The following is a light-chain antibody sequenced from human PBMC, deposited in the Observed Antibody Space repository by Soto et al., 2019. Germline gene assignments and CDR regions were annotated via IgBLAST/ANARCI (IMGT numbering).Light chain of an antibody. Sequence: QSALTQPRSVSGSPGHSVTISCTGTSSDVGGYNFVSWYQQHPGKAPKLVIYDVTQRPSGVPDRFSGSKSGSTASLTISGLQAEDEGDYYCCSYAGSHTWVFGGGTKLTVL. J-gene: IGLJ3*02. CDR3: CSYAGSHTWV. V-gene: IGLV2-11*01. CDR2: DVT. CDR1: SSDVGGYNF.